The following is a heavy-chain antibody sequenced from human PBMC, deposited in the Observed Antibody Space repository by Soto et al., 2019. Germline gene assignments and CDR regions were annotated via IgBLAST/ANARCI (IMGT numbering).Heavy chain of an antibody. CDR1: GYTFTSYD. CDR2: MNPNSGNS. V-gene: IGHV1-8*01. CDR3: ARARDSGYDTDFDY. J-gene: IGHJ4*02. Sequence: QVQLVQSGAEVKKPGASVKVSCKASGYTFTSYDINWVRQATGQGLEWMGWMNPNSGNSGYAQKFQGRVTMTRNTSISTAYMELSSLRSEDTAVYYCARARDSGYDTDFDYWGQGTLVTVSS. D-gene: IGHD5-12*01.